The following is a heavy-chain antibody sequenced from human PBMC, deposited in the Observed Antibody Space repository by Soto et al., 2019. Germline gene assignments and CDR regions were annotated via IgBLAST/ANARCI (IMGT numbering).Heavy chain of an antibody. D-gene: IGHD3-3*01. J-gene: IGHJ6*02. V-gene: IGHV4-39*01. Sequence: SETLSLTCTFSGGSISSSIYYWGWIRQPPGKGLEWIGSIYYSGSTYYNPSLKSRVTISVDTSKNQFSLKLSSVTAADTAVYYCASTILGGYYYYGMDVWGQGTTVTVSS. CDR3: ASTILGGYYYYGMDV. CDR2: IYYSGST. CDR1: GGSISSSIYY.